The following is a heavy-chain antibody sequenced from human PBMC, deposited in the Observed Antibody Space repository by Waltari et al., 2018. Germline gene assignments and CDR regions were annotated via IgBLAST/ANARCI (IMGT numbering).Heavy chain of an antibody. D-gene: IGHD2-21*01. J-gene: IGHJ6*02. CDR3: ARAGDSYYAMDV. V-gene: IGHV4-31*09. CDR2: IYSNGDT. Sequence: QVYLQESGPGLVKPSQTLSLTCTVSGASINSRGFYWIWIRHHPGQGLEWVGYIYSNGDTFYNPSLKSRVIISVDKSRNQLSLKMTSATAADSAVYFCARAGDSYYAMDVWGQGTTVTVSS. CDR1: GASINSRGFY.